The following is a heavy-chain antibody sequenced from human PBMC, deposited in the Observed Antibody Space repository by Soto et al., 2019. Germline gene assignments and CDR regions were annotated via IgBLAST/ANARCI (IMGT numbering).Heavy chain of an antibody. J-gene: IGHJ6*02. Sequence: QVQLVQSGAEVKKPGASVKVSCKASGYTFTNYGISWVRQAPGQGLEWMGWINAYNGNTNYAQKLQGRVTMTTDTSTSTAYMELRSLRSDDTAVYYCARVGWVDCISTSCYQLYYYYYGMDVWGQGTTVTVSS. D-gene: IGHD2-2*01. CDR1: GYTFTNYG. CDR3: ARVGWVDCISTSCYQLYYYYYGMDV. CDR2: INAYNGNT. V-gene: IGHV1-18*01.